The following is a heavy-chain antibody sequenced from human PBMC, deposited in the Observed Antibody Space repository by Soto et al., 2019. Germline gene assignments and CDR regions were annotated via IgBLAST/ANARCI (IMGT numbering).Heavy chain of an antibody. V-gene: IGHV1-18*01. CDR1: GYTFTRSG. J-gene: IGHJ6*02. Sequence: QVQLVQSGAEVKKPGASVKVSCKASGYTFTRSGISWVRQAPGQGLAWMGWISTYNGDTNYAQTFQGRVTMTTDTSTSIAYMALRSLRSDYTAVYYCAREGVAPYYYFGMDVWGQGTPVTVSS. CDR3: AREGVAPYYYFGMDV. CDR2: ISTYNGDT. D-gene: IGHD5-12*01.